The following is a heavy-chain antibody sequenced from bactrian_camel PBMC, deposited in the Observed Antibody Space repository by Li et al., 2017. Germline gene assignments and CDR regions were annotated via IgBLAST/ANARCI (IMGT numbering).Heavy chain of an antibody. CDR2: INRGHGVP. Sequence: VQLVESGGGSVQTGGSLILSCAASDQSSKTTCISWFRQIPGKERERVSTINRGHGVPYIADSVKGRFTLSRDDAKNTVYLQMNGLKSEDTALYYCATDFRFQGEYNYWGQGTQVTVS. V-gene: IGHV3S1*01. D-gene: IGHD3*01. CDR3: ATDFRFQGEYNY. CDR1: DQSSKTTC. J-gene: IGHJ4*01.